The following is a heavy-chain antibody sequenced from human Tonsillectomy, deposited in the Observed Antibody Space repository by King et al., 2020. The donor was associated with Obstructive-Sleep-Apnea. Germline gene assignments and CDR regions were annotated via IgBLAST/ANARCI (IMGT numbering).Heavy chain of an antibody. CDR2: MNPSTGET. V-gene: IGHV1-8*01. Sequence: QLVQSGAEVKKPGASVRVYCQPSGYTFADYDITWVRLASGHGLEWMGWMNPSTGETAFAHRFQGRVNMTKDSSLTTAYLQVTSLLPEDTAVYYCARGWKWPRPVLPVYWGQGTLVTVSS. CDR3: ARGWKWPRPVLPVY. J-gene: IGHJ4*02. CDR1: GYTFADYD. D-gene: IGHD1-1*01.